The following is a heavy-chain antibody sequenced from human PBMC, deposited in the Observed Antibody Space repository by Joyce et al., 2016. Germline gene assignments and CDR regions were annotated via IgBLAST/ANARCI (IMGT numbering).Heavy chain of an antibody. CDR3: VRGLIAGHVAY. J-gene: IGHJ4*02. CDR2: AVPFLGPT. D-gene: IGHD3-16*02. V-gene: IGHV1-69*01. Sequence: QVQVVQSGAEVKNPGSSVKVSCKASGGPFTNFAISWVRQAPGHGLEWMGGAVPFLGPTNDAQKFQGRFTITADESPTPADDSTRTVYMDLNSLTSEDTAVYYCVRGLIAGHVAYWGQGTRVIVSA. CDR1: GGPFTNFA.